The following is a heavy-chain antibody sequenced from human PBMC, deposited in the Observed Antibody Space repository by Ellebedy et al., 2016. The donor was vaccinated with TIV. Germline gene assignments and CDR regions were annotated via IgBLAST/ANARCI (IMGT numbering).Heavy chain of an antibody. CDR3: ARVLRAGQELDY. D-gene: IGHD1-1*01. CDR1: GGSFSGYY. CDR2: INHSGST. V-gene: IGHV4-34*01. Sequence: SQTLSLTCAVYGGSFSGYYWSWIRQPPGKGLEWIGEINHSGSTNYNPSLKSRVTISVDTSKNQFSLKLSSVTAADTAVYYCARVLRAGQELDYWGQGTPVTVSS. J-gene: IGHJ4*02.